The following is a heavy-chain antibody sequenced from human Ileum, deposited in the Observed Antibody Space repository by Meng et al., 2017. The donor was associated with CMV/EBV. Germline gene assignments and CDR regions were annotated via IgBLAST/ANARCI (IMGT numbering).Heavy chain of an antibody. D-gene: IGHD6-13*01. CDR3: ARELRSLGQQHISNDY. Sequence: GGSLRLSCAASGFTFGSYAMNWVRQAPGKGLEWVAVISYDGSNKYYADSVKGRFTISRDNSKNTLYLQMNSLRAEDTAVYYCARELRSLGQQHISNDYWGQGTLVTVSS. J-gene: IGHJ4*02. CDR1: GFTFGSYA. CDR2: ISYDGSNK. V-gene: IGHV3-30*04.